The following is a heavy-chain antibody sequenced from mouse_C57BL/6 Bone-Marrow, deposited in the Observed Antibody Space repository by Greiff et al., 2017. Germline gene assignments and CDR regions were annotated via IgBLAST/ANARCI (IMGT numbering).Heavy chain of an antibody. D-gene: IGHD2-3*01. Sequence: LVESGPELVKPGASVKISCKASGYSFTSYYIHWVKQRPGQGLEWIGWIYPGSGNTKYNEKFKGKATLTADTSSSTAYMQLSSLTSEDSAVYYCAGWPYFDYWGQGTTLTVSS. V-gene: IGHV1-66*01. J-gene: IGHJ2*01. CDR3: AGWPYFDY. CDR2: IYPGSGNT. CDR1: GYSFTSYY.